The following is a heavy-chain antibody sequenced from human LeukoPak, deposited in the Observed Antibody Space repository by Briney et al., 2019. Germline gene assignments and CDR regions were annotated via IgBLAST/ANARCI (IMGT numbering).Heavy chain of an antibody. V-gene: IGHV3-30*18. Sequence: GGSLRLSCAASGFTFSSYGMHWVRQAPGKGLEWVAVISYDGSNKYYADSVKGRFTISRDNSKNTLYLQMNSLRAEDTAVYYCAKEPYCSGGSCYSDQVSNYYGMDVWGQGTTVTVSS. D-gene: IGHD2-15*01. CDR2: ISYDGSNK. J-gene: IGHJ6*02. CDR1: GFTFSSYG. CDR3: AKEPYCSGGSCYSDQVSNYYGMDV.